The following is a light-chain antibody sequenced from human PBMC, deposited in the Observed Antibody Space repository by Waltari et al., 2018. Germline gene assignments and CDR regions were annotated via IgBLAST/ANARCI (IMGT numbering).Light chain of an antibody. V-gene: IGLV2-11*01. CDR1: SSDVGDYNY. Sequence: QSALTQPRSVSGSPGQSVTISCTGTSSDVGDYNYVSWYQQYPGKAPKLLVYDVSDRPSGVPARFSGSKAGNTASLTISGLQADDEADYYCCSYGGNYMLLFGGGTKLTVL. CDR2: DVS. J-gene: IGLJ3*02. CDR3: CSYGGNYMLL.